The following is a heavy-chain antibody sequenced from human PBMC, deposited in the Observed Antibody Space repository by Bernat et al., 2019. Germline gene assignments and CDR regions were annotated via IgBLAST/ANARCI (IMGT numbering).Heavy chain of an antibody. CDR2: IYYSGST. CDR1: GGSISSSSYY. V-gene: IGHV4-39*01. Sequence: QLQLQELGPGLVKPSETLSLTCTVSGGSISSSSYYWGWIRQPPGKGLEWIGSIYYSGSTYYNPSLKSRVTISVDTSKNQFSLKLSSVTAADTAVYYCARHSFDILTGYLFDYWGQGTLVTVSS. J-gene: IGHJ4*02. D-gene: IGHD3-9*01. CDR3: ARHSFDILTGYLFDY.